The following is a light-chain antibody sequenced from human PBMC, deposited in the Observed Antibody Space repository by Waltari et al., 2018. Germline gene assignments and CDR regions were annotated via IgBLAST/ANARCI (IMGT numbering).Light chain of an antibody. J-gene: IGLJ1*01. CDR3: SSYAGSNNLV. Sequence: QSALTQPPSASGSPGQSVTISCTGTSSDIGGYKYVSWYRQQPGKGTKLLIYEVSKPPSWVPNRFSGSNSGNTASLTVSGLQAEDEADYYCSSYAGSNNLVFGTGTKVTVL. V-gene: IGLV2-8*01. CDR1: SSDIGGYKY. CDR2: EVS.